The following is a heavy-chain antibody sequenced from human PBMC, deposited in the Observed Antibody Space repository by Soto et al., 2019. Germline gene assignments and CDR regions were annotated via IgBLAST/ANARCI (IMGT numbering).Heavy chain of an antibody. V-gene: IGHV3-15*07. J-gene: IGHJ6*02. CDR1: GFTFSNAW. CDR2: IKSKTDGGTT. CDR3: TTDQEPTGIAAAGIFPLYYYGMDV. Sequence: PGGSLRLSCAASGFTFSNAWMNWVRQAPGKGLEWVGRIKSKTDGGTTDYAAPVKGRFTISRDDPKNTLYLQMNSLKTEDTAVYYCTTDQEPTGIAAAGIFPLYYYGMDVWGQGTTVTVSS. D-gene: IGHD6-13*01.